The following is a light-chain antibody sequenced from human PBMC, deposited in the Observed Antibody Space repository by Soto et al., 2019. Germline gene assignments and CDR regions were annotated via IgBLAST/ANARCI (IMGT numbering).Light chain of an antibody. V-gene: IGLV2-14*01. CDR3: SSYTATNTYV. Sequence: QSALTQPASVSGSPGQSITISCTGTTSDVGNYNYVSWYQQHPGKAPKLMIYEVSYRSTGASNRFSGTKSGNPASLTISGLQGEDESDYYCSSYTATNTYVFGTGTKLTVL. CDR2: EVS. J-gene: IGLJ1*01. CDR1: TSDVGNYNY.